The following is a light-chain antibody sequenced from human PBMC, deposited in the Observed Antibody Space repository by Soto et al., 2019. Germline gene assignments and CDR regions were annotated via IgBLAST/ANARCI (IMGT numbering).Light chain of an antibody. J-gene: IGKJ1*01. CDR1: QSISNW. CDR3: QQYNTYPWT. CDR2: KAS. V-gene: IGKV1-5*03. Sequence: DIQMTQSPSTLSASVGDTVIITCRASQSISNWLAWYQQKPGKAPKLLIYKASTLESEVPSRFSGSGSGTEFTLTISSLQPDDFATYYCQQYNTYPWTFGQGTKVEIK.